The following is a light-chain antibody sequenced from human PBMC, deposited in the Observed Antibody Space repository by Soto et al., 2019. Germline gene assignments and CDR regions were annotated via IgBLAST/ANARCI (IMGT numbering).Light chain of an antibody. V-gene: IGKV1-5*03. CDR3: QQYNSYSWT. Sequence: DIQMTQSPSTLSASVGDRVTITCRASQSISSWLAWYQQKPGKAPKLLIYKASSLESGGPSRFSGSGSGTEVTLTIGSLHPDDFATYYCQQYNSYSWTFGQGTKVEIK. J-gene: IGKJ1*01. CDR1: QSISSW. CDR2: KAS.